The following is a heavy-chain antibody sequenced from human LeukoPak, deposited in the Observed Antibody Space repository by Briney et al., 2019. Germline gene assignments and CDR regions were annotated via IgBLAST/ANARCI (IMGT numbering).Heavy chain of an antibody. J-gene: IGHJ4*02. CDR3: ARDHTVDGLVFDY. Sequence: SGGSLRLSCAASGFTFSSYAMSWVRQAPGKGLEWVSAISGSGGSTYYADSVKGRFTISRDNSKNTLYLQMNSLRAEDTAVYYCARDHTVDGLVFDYWGQGTLVTVSS. D-gene: IGHD6-19*01. CDR1: GFTFSSYA. CDR2: ISGSGGST. V-gene: IGHV3-23*01.